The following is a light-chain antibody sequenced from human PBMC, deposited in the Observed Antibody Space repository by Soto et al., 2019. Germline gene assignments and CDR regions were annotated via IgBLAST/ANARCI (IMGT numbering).Light chain of an antibody. Sequence: DVVMTQSPLSLPVTLGQPASISCRSSQSLVYSDGNTYLNWFQQRPGQSPRRLIYKVSNRDSGVPDRFSGSGSGTDFTLKISRVEAEDVGVYYGMQCTHWPLSIGQGTKVEIK. J-gene: IGKJ1*01. V-gene: IGKV2-30*01. CDR2: KVS. CDR3: MQCTHWPLS. CDR1: QSLVYSDGNTY.